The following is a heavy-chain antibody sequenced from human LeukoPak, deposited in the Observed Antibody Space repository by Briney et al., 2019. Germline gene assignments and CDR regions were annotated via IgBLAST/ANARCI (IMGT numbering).Heavy chain of an antibody. D-gene: IGHD6-6*01. CDR1: GFTFSTFP. CDR3: ARVGRVSIYPSYMDV. J-gene: IGHJ6*03. Sequence: PGGSLRLSCAASGFTFSTFPMHWVRQTPDKRLEWVAVISDDGRDIYYADSVKGRFTISRDNSKNTLYLQMNSLSPEDTALFYCARVGRVSIYPSYMDVWGKGTTVTVSS. CDR2: ISDDGRDI. V-gene: IGHV3-30*04.